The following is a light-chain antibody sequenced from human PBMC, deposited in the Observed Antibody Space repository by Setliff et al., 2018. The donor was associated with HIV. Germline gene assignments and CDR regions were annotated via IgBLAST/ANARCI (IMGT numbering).Light chain of an antibody. CDR1: SSDVGGYNY. CDR3: CSYAGSYTFYV. Sequence: QSVLTQPRSVSGPPGQSVTISCTGTSSDVGGYNYVSRYQQHPGKAPKLMIYDVSERPSGVPDRFSGSKSANTASLTISGLQAEDEADYYCCSYAGSYTFYVFGTGTKVTVL. V-gene: IGLV2-11*01. J-gene: IGLJ1*01. CDR2: DVS.